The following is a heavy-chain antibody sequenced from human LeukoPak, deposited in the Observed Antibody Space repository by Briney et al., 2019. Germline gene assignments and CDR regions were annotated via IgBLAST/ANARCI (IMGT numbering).Heavy chain of an antibody. CDR3: TRRYNYDSSGYYYVRDAFDI. J-gene: IGHJ3*02. D-gene: IGHD3-22*01. Sequence: PGGSLRLSCAASGFTFSNYAMSWVRQAPGKGLEWVGFIRSKAYGGTTKNAASVKGRFTISRDDSRSIAYLQMNSLKTEDTAVYYCTRRYNYDSSGYYYVRDAFDIWGQGTMVTVSS. CDR1: GFTFSNYA. CDR2: IRSKAYGGTT. V-gene: IGHV3-49*04.